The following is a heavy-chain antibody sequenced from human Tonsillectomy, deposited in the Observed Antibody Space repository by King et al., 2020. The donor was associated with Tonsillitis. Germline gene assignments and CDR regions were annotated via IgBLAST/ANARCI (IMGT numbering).Heavy chain of an antibody. Sequence: VQLVESGAEVKKPGESLKISCKGSGYSFTSYWIGWVRQLPGKGLEWMGIIYPGDSDTRYSPSFQGQVTISADKSISTTYLQWSSLKASDTAMYYCARRSTIAVAGEDYWGQGTLVTVSS. V-gene: IGHV5-51*01. CDR3: ARRSTIAVAGEDY. CDR2: IYPGDSDT. CDR1: GYSFTSYW. D-gene: IGHD6-19*01. J-gene: IGHJ4*02.